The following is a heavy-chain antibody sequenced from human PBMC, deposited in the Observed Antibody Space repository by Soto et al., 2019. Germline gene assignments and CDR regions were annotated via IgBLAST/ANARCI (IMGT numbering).Heavy chain of an antibody. D-gene: IGHD4-17*01. CDR1: GFTFSSYG. CDR2: ISYDGSNK. V-gene: IGHV3-30*03. CDR3: ASPYYGDYVNTFDY. Sequence: PGGSLRLSCAASGFTFSSYGMHWVRQAPGKGLEWVAVISYDGSNKYYADSVKGRFTISRDNSKNTLYLQMNSLRAEDTAVYYCASPYYGDYVNTFDYWGQGTLVTVSS. J-gene: IGHJ4*02.